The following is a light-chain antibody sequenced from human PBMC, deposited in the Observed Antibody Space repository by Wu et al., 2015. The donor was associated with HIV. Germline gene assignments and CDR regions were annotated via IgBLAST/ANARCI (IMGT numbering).Light chain of an antibody. CDR3: QQANSFPRT. CDR1: QSIRNY. J-gene: IGKJ4*01. V-gene: IGKV1-39*01. CDR2: AAS. Sequence: DIQMTQSPSSLSASVGDRVTITCRASQSIRNYLNWYQQKPGKAPKLLIYAASNLQSGVPSRFSGSGSGTDFTLTISSLQPEDFATYYCQQANSFPRTFGGGTKVEIK.